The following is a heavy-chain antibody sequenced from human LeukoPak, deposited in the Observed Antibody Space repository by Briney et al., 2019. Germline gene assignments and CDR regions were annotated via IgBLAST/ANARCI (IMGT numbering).Heavy chain of an antibody. V-gene: IGHV1-69*13. CDR2: IIPIFGTA. D-gene: IGHD2-2*01. Sequence: SVKVSCKASGGTFSSYAISWVRQAPGQGLEWMGGIIPIFGTANYAQKFQGRVTITADESTSTAYMELSSLRSEDTAVYYCARANVAGYCSSTSCARGFDYWGQGTLVTVSS. J-gene: IGHJ4*02. CDR1: GGTFSSYA. CDR3: ARANVAGYCSSTSCARGFDY.